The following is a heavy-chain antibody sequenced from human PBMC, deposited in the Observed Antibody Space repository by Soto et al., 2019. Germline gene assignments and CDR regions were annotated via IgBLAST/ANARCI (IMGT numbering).Heavy chain of an antibody. V-gene: IGHV1-69*13. J-gene: IGHJ3*02. CDR3: ARDWVVRSLFDI. CDR1: GGTFSSYA. D-gene: IGHD3-10*01. CDR2: IIPIFGTA. Sequence: SVKVSCKASGGTFSSYAMSWVRQAPGQGLEWMGGIIPIFGTANYAQKFQGRVTITADESTSTAYMELSSLRSEDTAVYYCARDWVVRSLFDIWGQGTMVTVSS.